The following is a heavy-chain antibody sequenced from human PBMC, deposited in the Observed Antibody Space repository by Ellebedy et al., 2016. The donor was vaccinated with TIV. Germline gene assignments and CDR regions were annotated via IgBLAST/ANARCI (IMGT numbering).Heavy chain of an antibody. D-gene: IGHD3-22*01. J-gene: IGHJ6*02. CDR3: ARANRADYYDSSVEYYYYGMDV. CDR2: ISSSGNYI. Sequence: GESLKISCAGSGFTFSSYTMNWVRQAPGKGLEWVSSISSSGNYIYYADPVKGRFTISRDNARNSLYLQMNSLRAEDTAVYYCARANRADYYDSSVEYYYYGMDVWGQGTTVTVSS. CDR1: GFTFSSYT. V-gene: IGHV3-21*01.